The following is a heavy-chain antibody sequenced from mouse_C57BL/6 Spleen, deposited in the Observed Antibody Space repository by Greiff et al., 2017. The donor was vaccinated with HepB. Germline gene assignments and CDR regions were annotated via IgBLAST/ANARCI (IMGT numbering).Heavy chain of an antibody. J-gene: IGHJ2*01. CDR2: IDPSDSYT. V-gene: IGHV1-50*01. Sequence: QVQLQQPGAELVKPGASVKLSCKASGYTFTSYWMQWVKQRPGQGLEWIGEIDPSDSYTNYNQKFKGKATLTVDTSSSTAYMQLSSLTSEDSAVYYWARYVGLRHYFDYWGQGTTLTVSS. CDR1: GYTFTSYW. D-gene: IGHD2-4*01. CDR3: ARYVGLRHYFDY.